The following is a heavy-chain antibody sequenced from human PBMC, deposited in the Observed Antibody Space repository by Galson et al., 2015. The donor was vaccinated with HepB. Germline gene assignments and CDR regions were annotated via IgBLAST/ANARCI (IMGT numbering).Heavy chain of an antibody. CDR2: ISAYNGNT. CDR1: GYTFTSYG. Sequence: SVKVSCKASGYTFTSYGISWARQAPGQGLEWMGWISAYNGNTNYAQKLQGRVTMTTDTSTSTAYMELRSLRSDDTAVYYCAGGGSRVGPYGMDVWGQGTTVTVSS. CDR3: AGGGSRVGPYGMDV. V-gene: IGHV1-18*04. D-gene: IGHD3-16*01. J-gene: IGHJ6*02.